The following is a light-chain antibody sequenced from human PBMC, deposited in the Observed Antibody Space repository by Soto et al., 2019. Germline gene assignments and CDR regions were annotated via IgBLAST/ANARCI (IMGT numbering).Light chain of an antibody. CDR2: GAS. CDR3: QHYGSSPPIT. Sequence: IGMAPSRGKSTFPSGERPPHSCRARQCVRSTSLAWYQQKPGQAPRLLIYGASSRATGIPDRFSGGGSGTDFTLTISRLEPEDFAVYYCQHYGSSPPITFGQGTRLEIK. V-gene: IGKV3-20*01. J-gene: IGKJ5*01. CDR1: QCVRSTS.